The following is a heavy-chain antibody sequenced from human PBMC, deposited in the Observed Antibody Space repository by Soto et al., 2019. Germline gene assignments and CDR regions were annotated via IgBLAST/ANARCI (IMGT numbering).Heavy chain of an antibody. CDR1: GFTFSDYY. J-gene: IGHJ5*02. CDR3: ARDQHYDILTGYYSSSWFDP. CDR2: ISSSGSTI. V-gene: IGHV3-11*01. Sequence: QVQLVESGGGLVKLGGSLRLSCAASGFTFSDYYMSWIRQAPGKGLEWVSYISSSGSTIYYADSVKGRFTISRDNAKNSLYLQMNSLRAEDTAVYYCARDQHYDILTGYYSSSWFDPWGQGTLVTVSS. D-gene: IGHD3-9*01.